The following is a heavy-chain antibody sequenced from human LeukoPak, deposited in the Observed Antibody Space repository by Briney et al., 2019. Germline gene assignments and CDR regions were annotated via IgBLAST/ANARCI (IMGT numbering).Heavy chain of an antibody. CDR2: IYYSGST. J-gene: IGHJ4*02. V-gene: IGHV4-59*01. Sequence: PSETLSLTCTVCGGSISSYYWSWIRQPPGKGLEWIGYIYYSGSTNYNPSLKSRVTISVDTSKNQFSLKLSSVTAADTAVYYCASGDGGSPSFDYWGQGTLVTVSS. CDR3: ASGDGGSPSFDY. D-gene: IGHD2-15*01. CDR1: GGSISSYY.